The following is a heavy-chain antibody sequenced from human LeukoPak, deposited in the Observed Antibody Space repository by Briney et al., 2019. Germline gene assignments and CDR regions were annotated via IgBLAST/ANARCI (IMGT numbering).Heavy chain of an antibody. D-gene: IGHD6-19*01. Sequence: GGSLRLSCAASGFTFSNAWMSWVRQAPGKGLXXXXXIKSKTDGGTTDYAAPVKGRFTISRDDSKNTLYLQMNSLKTEDTAVYYCTTDLEAVAGVFDYWGQGTLVTVSS. V-gene: IGHV3-15*01. CDR3: TTDLEAVAGVFDY. CDR1: GFTFSNAW. J-gene: IGHJ4*02. CDR2: IKSKTDGGTT.